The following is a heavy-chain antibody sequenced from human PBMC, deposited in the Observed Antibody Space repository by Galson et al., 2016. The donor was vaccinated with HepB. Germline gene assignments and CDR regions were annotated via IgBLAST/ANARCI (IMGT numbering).Heavy chain of an antibody. Sequence: CAISGDSVSSNSAAWHWVRQSPSRGLEWLGRTYYRPKWYNDYAVSVKSRIAINPDTSKNQFSLQLNSVTPEDTAVYYCAREATVTRGAFDMWGQGTMVTVSS. CDR2: TYYRPKWYN. V-gene: IGHV6-1*01. J-gene: IGHJ3*02. CDR3: AREATVTRGAFDM. D-gene: IGHD4-17*01. CDR1: GDSVSSNSAA.